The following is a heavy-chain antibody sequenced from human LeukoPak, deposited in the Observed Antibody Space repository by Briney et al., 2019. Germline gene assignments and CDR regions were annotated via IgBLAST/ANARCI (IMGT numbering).Heavy chain of an antibody. J-gene: IGHJ4*02. CDR2: ISGSGGTT. V-gene: IGHV3-23*01. CDR1: GFTFSSYA. D-gene: IGHD5-18*01. Sequence: GGSLRLSCAASGFTFSSYAMSWVRQAPGKGLEWVSLISGSGGTTYYADSVKGRFTISRDNSKNTLYLQMNSLRAEDTAVYYCAKHMQLWSNYFDYWGQGTLVTVSS. CDR3: AKHMQLWSNYFDY.